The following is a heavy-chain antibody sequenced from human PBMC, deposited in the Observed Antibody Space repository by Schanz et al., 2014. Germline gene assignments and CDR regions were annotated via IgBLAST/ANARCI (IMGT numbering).Heavy chain of an antibody. D-gene: IGHD3-9*01. Sequence: EVQLVESGGGFVQPGGSLGLSCVVSGFTVSSDHMSWVRQAPGKGLEWVSSISSSSSYIYYADSVKGRFTISRDNAKNSLYLQMNSLRAEDTAVYYCARDSRPNYDFLTAYYSIDYWGQGTLVTVSS. J-gene: IGHJ4*02. CDR1: GFTVSSDH. CDR2: ISSSSSYI. V-gene: IGHV3-21*01. CDR3: ARDSRPNYDFLTAYYSIDY.